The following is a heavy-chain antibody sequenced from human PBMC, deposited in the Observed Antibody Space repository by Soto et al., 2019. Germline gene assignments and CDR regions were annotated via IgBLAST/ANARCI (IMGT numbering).Heavy chain of an antibody. CDR2: IKSKTDGGTT. V-gene: IGHV3-15*01. D-gene: IGHD3-9*01. Sequence: GGSLRLSCAASGFTFSNAWMSWVRQAPGKGLEWVGRIKSKTDGGTTDYAAPVKGRFTISRDDSKNTLYLQMNSLKTEDTAVYYCTTDSCYDILTGYYNCYYYYYMDVWGKGTTVTVSS. CDR3: TTDSCYDILTGYYNCYYYYYMDV. CDR1: GFTFSNAW. J-gene: IGHJ6*03.